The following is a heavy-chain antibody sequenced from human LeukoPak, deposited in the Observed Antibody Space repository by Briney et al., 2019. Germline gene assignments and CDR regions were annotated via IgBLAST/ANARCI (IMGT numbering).Heavy chain of an antibody. D-gene: IGHD6-19*01. CDR2: IHPGDSDT. CDR3: ARLPYSSGWYRTLDY. Sequence: GESLKISCKGSGYSFISYWIGWVRQMPGKGLEWMGIIHPGDSDTRYSPSFQGQVSISVDKSINTAYVQWSSLKASDTAMYYCARLPYSSGWYRTLDYWGQGTLATVSS. V-gene: IGHV5-51*01. J-gene: IGHJ4*02. CDR1: GYSFISYW.